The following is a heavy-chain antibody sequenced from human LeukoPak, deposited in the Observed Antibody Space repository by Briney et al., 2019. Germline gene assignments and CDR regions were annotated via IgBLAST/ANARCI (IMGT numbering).Heavy chain of an antibody. CDR1: GGSISSNSY. V-gene: IGHV4-39*01. CDR3: ARQRAKNWFDP. J-gene: IGHJ5*02. Sequence: SETLSLTCTVSGGSISSNSYWGWIRQPPGKGLEWIGSIYYSGNTYYNASLKSRVTISVDTSKNQFSLKLSSVTAADTAVYYCARQRAKNWFDPWGQGTLVTVSS. CDR2: IYYSGNT. D-gene: IGHD4/OR15-4a*01.